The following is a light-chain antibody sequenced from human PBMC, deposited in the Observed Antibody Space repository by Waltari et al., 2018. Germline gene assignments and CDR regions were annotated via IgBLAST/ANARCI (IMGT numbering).Light chain of an antibody. Sequence: DIQLTQSPSFLSASVRDRVTITCRASQGISNYLAWYQQKTGKAPKLLNYSASPLQSGVPSRVSGSGSGTEFSLTISSLQPEDFATYYCQQLNSYPLTFGGGTKVEIK. J-gene: IGKJ4*01. CDR2: SAS. CDR3: QQLNSYPLT. V-gene: IGKV1-9*01. CDR1: QGISNY.